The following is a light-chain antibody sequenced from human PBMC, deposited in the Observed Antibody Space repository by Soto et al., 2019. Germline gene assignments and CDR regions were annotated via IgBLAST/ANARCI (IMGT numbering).Light chain of an antibody. Sequence: EIVLTQSPGTLSLSPGERATLSCRASQSVSNNYLAWYQQKPGQAPRLLIYGASNRATGIPDRFSGSGSGTDFTLTISRLEPEDFAVYYCQQFGRYRTFGQGTKVDIK. J-gene: IGKJ1*01. CDR3: QQFGRYRT. CDR1: QSVSNNY. V-gene: IGKV3-20*01. CDR2: GAS.